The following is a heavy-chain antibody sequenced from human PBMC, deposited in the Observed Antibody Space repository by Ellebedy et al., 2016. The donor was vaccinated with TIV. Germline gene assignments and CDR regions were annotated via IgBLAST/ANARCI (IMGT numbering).Heavy chain of an antibody. Sequence: KFQGRVTITRDTSASTAYMELSSLRSEDTAVYYCARAPTPSYYFDYWGQGTLVTVSS. D-gene: IGHD4-17*01. V-gene: IGHV1-3*01. CDR3: ARAPTPSYYFDY. J-gene: IGHJ4*02.